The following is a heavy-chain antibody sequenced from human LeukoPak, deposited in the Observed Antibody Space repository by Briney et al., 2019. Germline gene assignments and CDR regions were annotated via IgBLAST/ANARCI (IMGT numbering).Heavy chain of an antibody. CDR1: GGSISSYY. CDR2: IYTSGST. J-gene: IGHJ4*02. V-gene: IGHV4-4*07. D-gene: IGHD3-3*01. CDR3: ARRRITIFGVAMTYFDY. Sequence: SETLSLTCTVSGGSISSYYWSWIRQPAGKGLEWIGRIYTSGSTNYNPSLKSRVTMSVDTSKNQFSLKLSSVTAADTAVYYCARRRITIFGVAMTYFDYWCQGTLVTVSS.